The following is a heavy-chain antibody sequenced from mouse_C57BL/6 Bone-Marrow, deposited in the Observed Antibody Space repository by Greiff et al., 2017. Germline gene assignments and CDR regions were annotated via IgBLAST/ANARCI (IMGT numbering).Heavy chain of an antibody. CDR3: ARDQGGSPDY. CDR1: GFTFSSYA. J-gene: IGHJ2*01. CDR2: ISDGGSYT. D-gene: IGHD1-1*01. Sequence: EVKVVESGGGLVKPGGSLKLSCAASGFTFSSYAMSWVRQTPEKRLEWVATISDGGSYTYYPANVQGRFTISRDNAKNNLYLQMSHLKSEDTAMYYCARDQGGSPDYWGQGTTLTVSS. V-gene: IGHV5-4*01.